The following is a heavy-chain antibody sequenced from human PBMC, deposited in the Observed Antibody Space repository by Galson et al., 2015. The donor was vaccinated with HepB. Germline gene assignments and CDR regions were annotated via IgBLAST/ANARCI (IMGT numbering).Heavy chain of an antibody. Sequence: SLRLSCAASGFTFSSYAMHWVRQAPGKGLEWVAVISYDGSNKYYADSVKGRFTISRDNSKNTLYLQMNSLRAEDTAVYYCAREGGQEWEGDAFDIWGQGTMVTVSS. J-gene: IGHJ3*02. CDR2: ISYDGSNK. V-gene: IGHV3-30-3*01. CDR3: AREGGQEWEGDAFDI. D-gene: IGHD1-26*01. CDR1: GFTFSSYA.